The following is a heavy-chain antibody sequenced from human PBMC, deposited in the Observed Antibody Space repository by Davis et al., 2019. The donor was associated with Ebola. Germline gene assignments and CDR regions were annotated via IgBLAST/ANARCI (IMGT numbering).Heavy chain of an antibody. D-gene: IGHD1-26*01. CDR1: GDSISAYY. V-gene: IGHV4-59*01. CDR3: ARQAGGNYFPNFDY. Sequence: PSETLSLTCTISGDSISAYYWSWIRLSPGKGLEWIGHIYYYGITKYNPSLRSRVTISGDPSRKQFSLTLSSMTAADTAVYYCARQAGGNYFPNFDYWGQGLLVTVSS. CDR2: IYYYGIT. J-gene: IGHJ4*02.